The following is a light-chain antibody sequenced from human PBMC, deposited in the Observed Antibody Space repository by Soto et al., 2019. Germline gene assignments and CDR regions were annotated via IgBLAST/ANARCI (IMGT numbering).Light chain of an antibody. CDR3: QQYGSSPWT. CDR2: GAS. Sequence: EIVLTQSPGTLSLSSGERATLSCRASQSVSDNYLAWYQQKPGQAPRLLIYGASSRAAGIPDRFSGSGSGPDFTLTISRLGPEDVAVYFCQQYGSSPWTFAQGTKVEIK. V-gene: IGKV3-20*01. J-gene: IGKJ1*01. CDR1: QSVSDNY.